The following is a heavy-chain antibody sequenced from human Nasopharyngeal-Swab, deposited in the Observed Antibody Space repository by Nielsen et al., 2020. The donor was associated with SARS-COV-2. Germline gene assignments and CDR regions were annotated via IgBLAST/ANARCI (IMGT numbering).Heavy chain of an antibody. CDR3: AKDIARGGYYVDY. CDR2: ISGSGGST. V-gene: IGHV3-23*01. J-gene: IGHJ4*02. Sequence: WIRQPPGKGLEWVSAISGSGGSTYYADSVKGRFTISRDNSKNTLYLQMNSLRAEDTAVYYCAKDIARGGYYVDYWGQGTLVTVSS. D-gene: IGHD3-3*01.